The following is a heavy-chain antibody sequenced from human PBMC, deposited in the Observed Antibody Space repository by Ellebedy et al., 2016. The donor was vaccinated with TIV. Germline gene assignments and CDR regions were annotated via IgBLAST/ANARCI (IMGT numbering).Heavy chain of an antibody. Sequence: ASVKVSCXVSGHTLTELSMHWVRQVPGKRLEWMGGFDPEEGERMYAQNFQGRLNMTEDTSTDTAYMELRSLRSEDTAVYYCARFNVLAGYYGAKWFDPWGQGTLVTVSS. V-gene: IGHV1-24*01. D-gene: IGHD3-9*01. J-gene: IGHJ5*02. CDR1: GHTLTELS. CDR2: FDPEEGER. CDR3: ARFNVLAGYYGAKWFDP.